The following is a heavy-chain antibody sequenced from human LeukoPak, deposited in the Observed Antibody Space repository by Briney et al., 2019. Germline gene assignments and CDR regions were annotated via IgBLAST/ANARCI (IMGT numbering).Heavy chain of an antibody. CDR3: ARGKLRKETYYYYYMDV. Sequence: SVKVSCKASGGTFSSYAISWVRQAPGQGLEWMGGIIPIFGTANYAQKFQGRVTITADESTSTAYMELSSLRSEDTAVYYCARGKLRKETYYYYYMDVWGKGTTVTVSS. CDR1: GGTFSSYA. V-gene: IGHV1-69*13. D-gene: IGHD1-7*01. J-gene: IGHJ6*03. CDR2: IIPIFGTA.